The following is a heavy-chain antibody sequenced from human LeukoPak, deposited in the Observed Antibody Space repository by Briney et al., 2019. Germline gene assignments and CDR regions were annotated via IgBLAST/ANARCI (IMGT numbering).Heavy chain of an antibody. Sequence: QKVQGRVTMTTDTSTSTAYMELRSLRSDDTAVYYCARESPYSSSWFDNWGQGTLVTVSS. CDR3: ARESPYSSSWFDN. V-gene: IGHV1-18*01. J-gene: IGHJ4*02. D-gene: IGHD6-13*01.